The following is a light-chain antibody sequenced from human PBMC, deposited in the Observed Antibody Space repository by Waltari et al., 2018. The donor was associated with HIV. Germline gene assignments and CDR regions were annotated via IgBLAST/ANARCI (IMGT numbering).Light chain of an antibody. J-gene: IGKJ2*01. V-gene: IGKV4-1*01. CDR3: QQYYSTPYT. Sequence: DIVMTQSPDSLAVSLGERATINCKSSQSVLYSSNNKNYLAWYQQKPGPPPKLLIYWASTRASGVPDRFRGSGSETDFTLTISSLQAEDVAVYYCQQYYSTPYTFGQGTKLEIK. CDR1: QSVLYSSNNKNY. CDR2: WAS.